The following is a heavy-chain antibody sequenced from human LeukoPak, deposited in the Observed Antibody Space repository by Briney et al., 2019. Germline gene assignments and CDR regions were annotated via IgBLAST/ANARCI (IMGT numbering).Heavy chain of an antibody. CDR1: GGSFSGYC. Sequence: SSETLSLTCAVYGGSFSGYCWSWIRQPPGKGLEWIGEINHSGSTNYNPSLKSRVTISVDTSKNQFSLKVISVTAADTAVYYCARFLAGTRHFHFYYYMDVWGKGTTVTISS. V-gene: IGHV4-34*01. D-gene: IGHD3-9*01. CDR3: ARFLAGTRHFHFYYYMDV. CDR2: INHSGST. J-gene: IGHJ6*03.